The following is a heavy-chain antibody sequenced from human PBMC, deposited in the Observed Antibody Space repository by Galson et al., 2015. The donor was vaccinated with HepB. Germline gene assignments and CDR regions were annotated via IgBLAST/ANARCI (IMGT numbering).Heavy chain of an antibody. Sequence: SVKVSCKASGGTFSSYAISWVRQAPGQGLEWMGRIIPILGIANYAQKFQGRVTITADKSTSTAYMELSSLRSEDTAVYYCARDPRIAVAGNPFDYWGQGTLVTVSS. J-gene: IGHJ4*02. CDR2: IIPILGIA. CDR1: GGTFSSYA. CDR3: ARDPRIAVAGNPFDY. D-gene: IGHD6-19*01. V-gene: IGHV1-69*04.